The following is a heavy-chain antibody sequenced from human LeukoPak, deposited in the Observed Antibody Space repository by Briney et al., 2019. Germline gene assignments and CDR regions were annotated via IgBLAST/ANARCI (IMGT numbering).Heavy chain of an antibody. V-gene: IGHV4-34*01. CDR2: INHSGST. D-gene: IGHD6-13*01. CDR3: ARGPAAAVTFDY. J-gene: IGHJ4*02. Sequence: PSETLSLTCAVYGGSFSGYYWSWISQPPGKGLEWIGEINHSGSTNYNPSLKSRVTISVDTSKNQFSLKLSSVTAADTAVYYCARGPAAAVTFDYWGQGTLVTVSS. CDR1: GGSFSGYY.